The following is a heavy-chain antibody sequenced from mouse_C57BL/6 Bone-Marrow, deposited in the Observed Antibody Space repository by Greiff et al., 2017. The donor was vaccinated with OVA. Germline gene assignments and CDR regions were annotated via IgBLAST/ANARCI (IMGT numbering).Heavy chain of an antibody. J-gene: IGHJ2*01. V-gene: IGHV5-4*01. Sequence: EVQGVESGGGLVKPGGSLKLSCAASGFTFSSYAMSWVRQTPEKRLEWVATISAGGSYTYYPDNVKGRFTISRDNAKNNLYLQMSHLKSEDTAMYYCARDTYDYDVPYFDYWGQGTTLTVAS. CDR3: ARDTYDYDVPYFDY. CDR1: GFTFSSYA. D-gene: IGHD2-4*01. CDR2: ISAGGSYT.